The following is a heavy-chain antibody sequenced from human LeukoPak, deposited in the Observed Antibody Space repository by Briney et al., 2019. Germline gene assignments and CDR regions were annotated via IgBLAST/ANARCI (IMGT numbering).Heavy chain of an antibody. Sequence: ASVKVSCKASGYTFTNYYIHWVRQAPGQGLEWMGIINPSGGTINYAQKFQGRVTMTRDTSTSTVYMELSSLSSEDTALYYCARDRTPFWSAYGTSGGYFDFWGQGTLVTVSS. CDR3: ARDRTPFWSAYGTSGGYFDF. V-gene: IGHV1-46*01. D-gene: IGHD3-3*01. CDR2: INPSGGTI. CDR1: GYTFTNYY. J-gene: IGHJ4*02.